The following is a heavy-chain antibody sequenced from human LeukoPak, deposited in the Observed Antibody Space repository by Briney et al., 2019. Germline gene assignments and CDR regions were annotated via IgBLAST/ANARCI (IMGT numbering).Heavy chain of an antibody. CDR2: NFPGDSDI. CDR1: EYRFATYW. Sequence: GESMEISFQGSEYRFATYWIGWVRPVPGQGLEWMGINFPGDSDIRHSPSFQGQVTISADKSISTAYLQWSSLKASDTAIYYCASEYCSGGNCYFDYWGQGTLVTVPS. CDR3: ASEYCSGGNCYFDY. D-gene: IGHD2-15*01. J-gene: IGHJ4*02. V-gene: IGHV5-51*01.